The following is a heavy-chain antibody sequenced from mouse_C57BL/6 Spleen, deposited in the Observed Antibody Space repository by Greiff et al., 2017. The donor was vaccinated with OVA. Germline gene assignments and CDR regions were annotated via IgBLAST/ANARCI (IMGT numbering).Heavy chain of an antibody. Sequence: EVKLVESGGGLVQPKGSLKLSCAASGFSFNTYAMNWVRQAPGKGLEWVARIRSKSNNYATYYADSVKDRFTISRDDSESMLYLQMNNLKTEDTAMYYCVRHAEWHFDVWGTGTTVTVSS. CDR1: GFSFNTYA. J-gene: IGHJ1*03. CDR3: VRHAEWHFDV. CDR2: IRSKSNNYAT. V-gene: IGHV10-1*01.